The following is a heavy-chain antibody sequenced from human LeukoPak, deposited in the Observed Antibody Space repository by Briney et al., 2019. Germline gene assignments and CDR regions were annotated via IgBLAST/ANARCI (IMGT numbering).Heavy chain of an antibody. J-gene: IGHJ4*02. Sequence: ASVKVSCKASGYTFTNNYLHWARQAPGQGLEWMGMIYPRDGSTSYAQNFQGRVTVTRDTSTTTVHMELRGLRSEDTAVYYCARDQEGFDYWGQGTVVTVSP. V-gene: IGHV1-46*01. CDR3: ARDQEGFDY. CDR1: GYTFTNNY. CDR2: IYPRDGST.